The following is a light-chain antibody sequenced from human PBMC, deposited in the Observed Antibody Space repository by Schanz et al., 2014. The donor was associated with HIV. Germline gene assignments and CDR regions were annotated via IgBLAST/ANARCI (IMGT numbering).Light chain of an antibody. J-gene: IGKJ3*01. CDR1: QSVNNNY. CDR2: GAS. Sequence: EIVLTQPPGTLSLSPGDSANLSCTASQSVNNNYLAWYQQKPRQPPRLLIYGASSRASGVPDRFSGSGSGTDFTLTITSLEAEDFAEYYCQQYGMSPFTFGPGAKVDIK. CDR3: QQYGMSPFT. V-gene: IGKV3-20*01.